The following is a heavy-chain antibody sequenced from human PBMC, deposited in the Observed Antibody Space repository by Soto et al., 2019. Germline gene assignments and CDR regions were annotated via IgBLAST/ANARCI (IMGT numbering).Heavy chain of an antibody. V-gene: IGHV3-13*01. J-gene: IGHJ3*02. CDR1: GFTFSSYD. Sequence: GGSLRLSCAASGFTFSSYDMHWVRQATGKGLEWVSAIGTAGDTYYPGSVKGRFTISRENAKNSLYLQMNSLRAGDTAVYYCARGRGSYYGDAFDIWGQGTMVTVSS. CDR2: IGTAGDT. D-gene: IGHD1-26*01. CDR3: ARGRGSYYGDAFDI.